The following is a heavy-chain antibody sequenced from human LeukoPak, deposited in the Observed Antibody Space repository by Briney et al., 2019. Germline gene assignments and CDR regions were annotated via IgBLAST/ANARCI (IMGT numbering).Heavy chain of an antibody. CDR1: GGSISSYY. CDR3: ASGARPAAPHSY. J-gene: IGHJ4*02. CDR2: IYTSGST. D-gene: IGHD2-2*01. V-gene: IGHV4-4*07. Sequence: SETLSLTCTVSGGSISSYYWSWIRQPAGKGLEWIGRIYTSGSTNYNPSLKSRVTMSVDTSKNQFSLKLSSVTAADTAVYYCASGARPAAPHSYWGQGTLVTVSS.